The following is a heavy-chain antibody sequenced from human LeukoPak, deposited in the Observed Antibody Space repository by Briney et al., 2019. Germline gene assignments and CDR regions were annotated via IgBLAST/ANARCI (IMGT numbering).Heavy chain of an antibody. V-gene: IGHV3-53*01. CDR2: IYSGGST. CDR3: ARRAGAYSHPYDY. Sequence: GGSLRLSCAASGFTFSSYWMHWVRQAPGKGLEWVSVIYSGGSTHYSDSVKGRFTISRDNSKNTLYLQMNSLRAEDTAVYYCARRAGAYSHPYDYWGQGTLVTVSS. D-gene: IGHD4/OR15-4a*01. J-gene: IGHJ4*02. CDR1: GFTFSSYW.